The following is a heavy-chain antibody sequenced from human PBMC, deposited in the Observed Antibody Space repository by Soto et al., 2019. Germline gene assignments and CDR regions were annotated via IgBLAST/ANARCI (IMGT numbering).Heavy chain of an antibody. CDR2: ISYDGSNK. CDR1: GFTLSSYA. V-gene: IGHV3-30*14. J-gene: IGHJ4*02. CDR3: ARSPYSYGPIDY. D-gene: IGHD5-18*01. Sequence: PGGSLRLSCAASGFTLSSYAMHWVRQAPGKGLEWVAVISYDGSNKYYADSVKGRFTISRDNSKNTLYLQMNSLRAEDTAVYYCARSPYSYGPIDYWGQGTLVTVSS.